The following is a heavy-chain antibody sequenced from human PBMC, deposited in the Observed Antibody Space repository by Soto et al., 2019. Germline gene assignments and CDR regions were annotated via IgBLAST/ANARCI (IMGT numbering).Heavy chain of an antibody. D-gene: IGHD2-2*01. J-gene: IGHJ4*02. CDR3: ARGSRDGFFY. CDR2: IYYSGST. V-gene: IGHV4-31*03. Sequence: PSETLSLTCTVSGGSISSGGYYWSWIRQHPGKGLEWIGYIYYSGSTYYNPSLKSRVTISVDTSKNQFSLKLSSVTAADTAVYYCARGSRDGFFYWGQGTLVTVSS. CDR1: GGSISSGGYY.